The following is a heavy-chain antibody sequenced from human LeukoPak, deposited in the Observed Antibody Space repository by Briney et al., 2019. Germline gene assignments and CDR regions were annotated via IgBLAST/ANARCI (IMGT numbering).Heavy chain of an antibody. V-gene: IGHV3-48*02. CDR3: AREVKLWFPYFDY. CDR1: GFTFSSYS. CDR2: ISSSGSTI. D-gene: IGHD5-18*01. J-gene: IGHJ4*02. Sequence: GGSLRLSSAASGFTFSSYSMNWVRQAPGKGLEWVSYISSSGSTIYYADSVKGRLTISRDNAKNSLYLQLGSLRDEDTAVYYCAREVKLWFPYFDYWGQGTLVTVSS.